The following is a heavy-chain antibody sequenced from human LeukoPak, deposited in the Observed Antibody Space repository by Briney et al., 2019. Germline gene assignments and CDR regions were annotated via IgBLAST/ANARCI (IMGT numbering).Heavy chain of an antibody. V-gene: IGHV4-39*01. CDR1: GGSISSSSYY. CDR2: IYYSGST. Sequence: SETLSLTCTVSGGSISSSSYYRGWIRQPPEKGLEWIGNIYYSGSTYYNPSLKSRVTISVDTSKNRFSLKLSSVIAADTAVYYCARRVDTASFDYWGQGTLVTVSS. CDR3: ARRVDTASFDY. D-gene: IGHD5-18*01. J-gene: IGHJ4*02.